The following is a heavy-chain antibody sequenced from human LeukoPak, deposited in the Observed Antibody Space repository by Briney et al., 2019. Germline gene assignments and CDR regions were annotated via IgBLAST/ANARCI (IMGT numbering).Heavy chain of an antibody. J-gene: IGHJ6*02. CDR3: AKDGRRGYGLRQYYYYGMDV. CDR2: ISWDSGSR. D-gene: IGHD4-17*01. CDR1: GFTFDDYA. Sequence: GRYLRLSCAASGFTFDDYAMQWVRQGPGKGREWVSGISWDSGSRGYAESVKGRFTISRDNHKNSLYLQMNSLRAEDTALYYCAKDGRRGYGLRQYYYYGMDVWGQGATVTVSS. V-gene: IGHV3-9*01.